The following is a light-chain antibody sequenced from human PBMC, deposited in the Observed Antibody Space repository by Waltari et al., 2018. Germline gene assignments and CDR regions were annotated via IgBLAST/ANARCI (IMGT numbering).Light chain of an antibody. CDR1: SSNIGNNY. CDR2: DND. J-gene: IGLJ2*01. CDR3: VAWDNSLSAVL. V-gene: IGLV1-51*01. Sequence: QSVLPQPPSVSAAPGQKVTISCSGSSSNIGNNYVSCYQHIPGRAPKLLIYDNDNGYSGIPDRFSGSKSSTSATLGITGLQTGDEADYYCVAWDNSLSAVLFGGGTKLTVL.